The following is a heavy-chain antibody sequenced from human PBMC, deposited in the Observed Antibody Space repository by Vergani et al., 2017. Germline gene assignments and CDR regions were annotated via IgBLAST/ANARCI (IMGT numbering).Heavy chain of an antibody. Sequence: QVQLQQWGGGLLKPSETLSLTCVVNGGSFTSYHWTWIRQSPGEGLEWVGDSDHTGRPEYNPSLKGRLTMSVDKSRNQFALTLNAVTATDTAIYFCARVNTETNGHLYYYYYMDVWVEGTAVTVS. CDR1: GGSFTSYH. J-gene: IGHJ6*03. V-gene: IGHV4-34*01. CDR3: ARVNTETNGHLYYYYYMDV. D-gene: IGHD4-11*01. CDR2: SDHTGRP.